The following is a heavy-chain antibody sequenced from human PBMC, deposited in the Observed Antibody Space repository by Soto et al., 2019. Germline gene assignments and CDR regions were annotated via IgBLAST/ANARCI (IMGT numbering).Heavy chain of an antibody. CDR2: IYYSGST. CDR1: VGSISSYY. D-gene: IGHD5-12*01. Sequence: SETLSLTCTVSVGSISSYYWSWIRQPPGKGLEWIGYIYYSGSTNYNPSLKSRVTISVDTSKNQFSLKLSSVTAADTAVYYCARGRWLNPFDYWGQGTLVTVPQ. J-gene: IGHJ4*02. CDR3: ARGRWLNPFDY. V-gene: IGHV4-59*01.